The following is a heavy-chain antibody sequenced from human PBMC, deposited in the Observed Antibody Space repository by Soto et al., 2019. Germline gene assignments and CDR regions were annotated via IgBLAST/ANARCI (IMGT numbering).Heavy chain of an antibody. CDR3: ARGAGWQAIFGVVTSSYYYGMDV. D-gene: IGHD3-3*01. Sequence: SSETLSLTCTVSGGSISSYYWSWIRQPPGKGLEWIGYIYYSGSTNYNPSLKSRVTISVDTSKNQFSLKLSSVTAADTAVYYCARGAGWQAIFGVVTSSYYYGMDVWGQGTTVTV. J-gene: IGHJ6*02. CDR2: IYYSGST. CDR1: GGSISSYY. V-gene: IGHV4-59*01.